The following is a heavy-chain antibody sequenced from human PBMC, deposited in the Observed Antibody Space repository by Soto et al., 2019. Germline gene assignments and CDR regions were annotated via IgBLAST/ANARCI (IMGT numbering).Heavy chain of an antibody. J-gene: IGHJ6*02. Sequence: QVQLQESGPGLVKPSQTLSLTCTVSGGSISSGGYYWSWIRQPPGKGLEWIGYIDYSGSTYYNPSLKSRVTISVDTSKNQFSLKLSSVTAADTAVYYCAASCVGCGGFNYYGMDVWGQGTTVTVSS. CDR3: AASCVGCGGFNYYGMDV. CDR1: GGSISSGGYY. D-gene: IGHD2-21*01. V-gene: IGHV4-31*03. CDR2: IDYSGST.